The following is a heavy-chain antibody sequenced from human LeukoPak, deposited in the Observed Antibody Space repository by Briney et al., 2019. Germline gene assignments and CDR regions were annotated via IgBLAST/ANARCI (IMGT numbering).Heavy chain of an antibody. V-gene: IGHV3-7*01. Sequence: GRSLRLSCAASGFTFSGYWMSWVRQTPEKGLEWVANIKQDGSEIYYVDSVKGRFTISRDNAENSLYLQMNSLRADDTAVYYCARDKIVGPTTLDYWGQGTLVTVSS. CDR2: IKQDGSEI. D-gene: IGHD1-26*01. J-gene: IGHJ4*02. CDR3: ARDKIVGPTTLDY. CDR1: GFTFSGYW.